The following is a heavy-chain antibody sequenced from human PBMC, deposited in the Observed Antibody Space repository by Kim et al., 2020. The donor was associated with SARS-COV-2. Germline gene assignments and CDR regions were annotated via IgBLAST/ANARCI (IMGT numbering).Heavy chain of an antibody. D-gene: IGHD6-19*01. CDR3: AKDWGYSSGWYGGVINWFDP. V-gene: IGHV3-23*01. CDR2: MSGSGGST. J-gene: IGHJ5*02. Sequence: GGSLRLSCAASGFTFSSYAMSWVRQATGKGLEWVSAMSGSGGSTYYADSVKGRFTITRDNSKNTLYLQMNSVRAEDTAVYYCAKDWGYSSGWYGGVINWFDPWGQATLVSVSS. CDR1: GFTFSSYA.